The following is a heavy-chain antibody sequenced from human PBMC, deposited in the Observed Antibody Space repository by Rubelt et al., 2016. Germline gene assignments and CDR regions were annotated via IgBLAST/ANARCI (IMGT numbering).Heavy chain of an antibody. CDR3: ASSSGWYFDY. J-gene: IGHJ4*02. D-gene: IGHD6-19*01. CDR2: ISYDGTNK. CDR1: GFTFSSYA. Sequence: QVQLVESGGGVVQPGRSLRLSCAASGFTFSSYAMHWVRQAPGKGLEWVAVISYDGTNKYYADAVKGLFTISRDNSKYTLYLQRNVLRAEDTAVYYCASSSGWYFDYWGQGTLVTVSS. V-gene: IGHV3-30*04.